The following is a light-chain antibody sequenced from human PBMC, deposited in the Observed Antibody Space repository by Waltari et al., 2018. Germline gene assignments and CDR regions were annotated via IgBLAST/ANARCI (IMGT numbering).Light chain of an antibody. CDR2: DAS. CDR1: QDISNY. V-gene: IGKV1-33*01. J-gene: IGKJ4*01. CDR3: QQCDNLPLT. Sequence: DIQMTQYPSSLSASVGDRVTITCQASQDISNYLNWYQQKPGKAPKLLIYDASNLETGVPSRFSGSGSGTDFTFTISSLQPEDIATYYCQQCDNLPLTFGGGTKVEIK.